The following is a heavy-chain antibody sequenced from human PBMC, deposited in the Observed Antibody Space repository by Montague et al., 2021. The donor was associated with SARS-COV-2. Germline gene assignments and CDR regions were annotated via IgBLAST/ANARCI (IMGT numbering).Heavy chain of an antibody. D-gene: IGHD5-12*01. CDR3: ARHAHRGIVATPSGWFDP. J-gene: IGHJ5*02. CDR1: GGSISSSSYY. CDR2: IYYSGST. Sequence: SETLSLTCTVSGGSISSSSYYWGWIRQPPGKGLEWIGSIYYSGSTYYNPSLKSRVTISVDTSKNQFSLKLSSVTAADTAVYYCARHAHRGIVATPSGWFDPWGQGTLVTVSS. V-gene: IGHV4-39*01.